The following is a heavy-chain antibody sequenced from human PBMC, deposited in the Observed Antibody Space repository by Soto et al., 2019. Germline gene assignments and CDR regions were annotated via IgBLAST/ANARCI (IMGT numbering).Heavy chain of an antibody. J-gene: IGHJ5*02. CDR3: AHIPNYYQYDWFDP. D-gene: IGHD3-16*01. Sequence: QITLKESGPTLVKPTQTLTLTCTFSGFSLTTRGVGVGWIRQPPGKALECLALIYWDDDKRYSPSLQSRLSITKDTSKNQVVLTMTNVDPVDTATYYCAHIPNYYQYDWFDPWGQRTLVSVS. CDR1: GFSLTTRGVG. V-gene: IGHV2-5*02. CDR2: IYWDDDK.